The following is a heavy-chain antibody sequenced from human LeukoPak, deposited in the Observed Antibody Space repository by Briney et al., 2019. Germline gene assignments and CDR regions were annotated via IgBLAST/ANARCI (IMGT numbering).Heavy chain of an antibody. Sequence: LETLSLTCTVSGGSISSYYWSWIRQPPGKGLEWIGYIYYSGSTNYNPSLKSRVTISVDTSKNQFSLKLSSVTAADTAVYYCARVVKGLSSTSPRYYYYMDVWGKGTTVTVSS. D-gene: IGHD2-2*01. CDR3: ARVVKGLSSTSPRYYYYMDV. V-gene: IGHV4-59*01. J-gene: IGHJ6*03. CDR2: IYYSGST. CDR1: GGSISSYY.